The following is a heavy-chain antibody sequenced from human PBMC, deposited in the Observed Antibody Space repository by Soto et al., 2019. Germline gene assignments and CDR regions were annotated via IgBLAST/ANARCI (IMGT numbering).Heavy chain of an antibody. V-gene: IGHV4-39*01. CDR2: IYYSGST. CDR3: ARHSNGDTIVGVVITYVMDV. Sequence: SETLSLTCTVSGGSISSSSYYWGWIRQPPGKGLEWIGSIYYSGSTYYNPSLKSRVTISVDTSKNQFSLKLSSVTAADTAVYYCARHSNGDTIVGVVITYVMDVWGQWITVTVAS. D-gene: IGHD3-3*01. CDR1: GGSISSSSYY. J-gene: IGHJ6*02.